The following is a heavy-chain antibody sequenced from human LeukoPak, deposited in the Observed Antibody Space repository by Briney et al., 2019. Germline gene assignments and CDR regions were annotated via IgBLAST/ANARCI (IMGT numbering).Heavy chain of an antibody. CDR2: IIPIFGTA. D-gene: IGHD2-2*01. Sequence: ASVKVSCRASGGTFSSYAISWVRQAPGQGLEWMGGIIPIFGTANYAQKFQGRVTITADESTSTAYMELSRLRSDDTAVYYCARDIRDCSSTSCYEPTSYGMDVWGKGTTVTVSS. CDR1: GGTFSSYA. J-gene: IGHJ6*04. V-gene: IGHV1-69*01. CDR3: ARDIRDCSSTSCYEPTSYGMDV.